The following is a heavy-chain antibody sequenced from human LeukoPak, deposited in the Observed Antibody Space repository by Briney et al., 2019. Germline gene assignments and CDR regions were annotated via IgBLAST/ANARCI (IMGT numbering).Heavy chain of an antibody. V-gene: IGHV1-8*01. CDR2: MSPKSGNT. D-gene: IGHD7-27*01. Sequence: ASVKVSCKASGYTFVSYDINWVRRATGQGPEWMGWMSPKSGNTGYAQKFQGRVTMTRDTSINTAYLELSRLISEDTAVYYCTRGPPNWGYDSWGQGTLVTVSS. J-gene: IGHJ4*02. CDR3: TRGPPNWGYDS. CDR1: GYTFVSYD.